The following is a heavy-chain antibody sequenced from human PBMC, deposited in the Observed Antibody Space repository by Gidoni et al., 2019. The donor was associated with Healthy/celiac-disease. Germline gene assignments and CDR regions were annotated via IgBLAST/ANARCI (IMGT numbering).Heavy chain of an antibody. CDR3: ARDFRTPLEWELLLDAFDI. CDR2: ISAYNGNT. CDR1: TLTSYG. D-gene: IGHD1-26*01. Sequence: TLTSYGISWVRQAPGQGLEWMGWISAYNGNTNYAQKLQGRVTMTTDTSTSTAYMELRSLRSDDTAVYYCARDFRTPLEWELLLDAFDIWGQGTMVTVSS. V-gene: IGHV1-18*01. J-gene: IGHJ3*02.